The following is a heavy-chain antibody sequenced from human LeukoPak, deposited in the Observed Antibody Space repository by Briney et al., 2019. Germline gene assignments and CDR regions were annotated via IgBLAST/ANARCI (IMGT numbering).Heavy chain of an antibody. CDR2: ISYDGSNK. J-gene: IGHJ4*02. V-gene: IGHV3-30*18. CDR1: GFTFSSYG. CDR3: AKDPRYCSGGSCYSPLETLYYFDY. Sequence: GRSLRLSCAASGFTFSSYGMHWVRQAPGKGLEWVAVISYDGSNKYYADSVKGRFTISRDNSKNTLYLQMNSLRAEDTAVYYCAKDPRYCSGGSCYSPLETLYYFDYWGQGTLVTVSS. D-gene: IGHD2-15*01.